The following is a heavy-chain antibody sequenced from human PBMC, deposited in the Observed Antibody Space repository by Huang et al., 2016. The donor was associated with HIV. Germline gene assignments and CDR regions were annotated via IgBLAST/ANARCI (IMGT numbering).Heavy chain of an antibody. J-gene: IGHJ4*02. Sequence: QVHLVQSGAEVKKPGASVKVSCKASGYTFTNYDINWVRQAPGRGLEWMGWMNPNTGNTGFAQSFQGRVTMNRKTSITTAYMELTSLTSEDTAVYYCARSAYGDLDYWGLGTLVIVSS. CDR2: MNPNTGNT. CDR1: GYTFTNYD. CDR3: ARSAYGDLDY. D-gene: IGHD4-17*01. V-gene: IGHV1-8*02.